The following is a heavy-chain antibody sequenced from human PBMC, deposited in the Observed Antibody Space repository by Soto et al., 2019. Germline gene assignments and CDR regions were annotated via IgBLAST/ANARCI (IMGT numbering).Heavy chain of an antibody. J-gene: IGHJ4*02. CDR3: ARLRRGY. V-gene: IGHV4-34*01. CDR1: GGSFSGYY. CDR2: INHSGST. Sequence: SETLSLTCAVYGGSFSGYYWSWIRQPPWKGLEWIGEINHSGSTNYNPSLKSRVTISVDTSKNQFSLKLSSVTAADTAVDYCARLRRGYWGQGTLVTVSS. D-gene: IGHD4-17*01.